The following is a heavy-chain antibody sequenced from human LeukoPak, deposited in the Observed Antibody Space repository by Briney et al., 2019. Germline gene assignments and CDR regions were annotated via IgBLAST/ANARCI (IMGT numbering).Heavy chain of an antibody. Sequence: PLASVKVSCKASGGTFSSYAISWVRQAPGQGLEWMGGIIPIFGTANYAQKFQGRVTITADESTSTAYMELSSLRSEDTAVYYCARDQDSSGPEGDYWGQGTLVSVSS. V-gene: IGHV1-69*01. D-gene: IGHD3-22*01. CDR1: GGTFSSYA. CDR3: ARDQDSSGPEGDY. CDR2: IIPIFGTA. J-gene: IGHJ4*02.